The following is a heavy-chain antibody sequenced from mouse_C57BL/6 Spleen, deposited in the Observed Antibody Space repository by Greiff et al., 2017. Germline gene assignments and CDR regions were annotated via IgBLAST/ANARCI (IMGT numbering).Heavy chain of an antibody. CDR1: GYTFTSYW. V-gene: IGHV1-50*01. CDR2: IDPSDSYT. Sequence: QVQLQQPGAELVKPGASVKLSCKASGYTFTSYWMQWVKQRPGQGLEWIGEIDPSDSYTNYNQKFKGKATLTVATSSTTAYMQLSSLTSEDSAVYYGARRAEVARGYFDVWGTGTTVTVAS. D-gene: IGHD1-1*01. J-gene: IGHJ1*03. CDR3: ARRAEVARGYFDV.